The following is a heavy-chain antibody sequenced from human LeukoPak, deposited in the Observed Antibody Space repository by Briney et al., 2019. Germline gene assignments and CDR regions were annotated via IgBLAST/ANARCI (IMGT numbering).Heavy chain of an antibody. V-gene: IGHV4-30-2*01. J-gene: IGHJ6*03. D-gene: IGHD2-2*02. CDR2: IYHSGST. CDR1: GGSISSGGYS. CDR3: ARSPKLVVVVPAAIQNYYYYMDV. Sequence: SETLSLTCAVSGGSISSGGYSWSWIRQPPGKGLEWIGYIYHSGSTYYNPSLKSRVTISVDRSKNQFSLKLSSVTAADTAVYYCARSPKLVVVVPAAIQNYYYYMDVWGKGTTVTVSS.